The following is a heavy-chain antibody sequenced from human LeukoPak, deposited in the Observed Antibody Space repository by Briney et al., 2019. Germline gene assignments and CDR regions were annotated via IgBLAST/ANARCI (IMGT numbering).Heavy chain of an antibody. CDR2: INTNTGNP. D-gene: IGHD3-10*01. CDR3: ARDYKNYPFDY. Sequence: ASVKVSCKASGYTFTGYYMHWVRQAPGQGLEWMGWINTNTGNPTYAQGFTGRFVFSLDTSVSTAYLQISSLKAEDTAVYYCARDYKNYPFDYWGQGTLVTVSS. CDR1: GYTFTGYY. J-gene: IGHJ4*02. V-gene: IGHV7-4-1*02.